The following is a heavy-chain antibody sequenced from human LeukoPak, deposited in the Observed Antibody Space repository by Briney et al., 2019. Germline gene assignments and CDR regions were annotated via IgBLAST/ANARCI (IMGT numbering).Heavy chain of an antibody. V-gene: IGHV3-30*18. CDR1: GFTFSSYG. Sequence: GRSLRLSCAASGFTFSSYGMHWVRQAPGKGLEWVAVISYDGSNKYYADSVKGRFTISRDNSKNTLYLQMNSLRAEDTAVYYCAKEKYYYDSRGYDYWGQGTLVTVSS. J-gene: IGHJ4*02. CDR2: ISYDGSNK. D-gene: IGHD3-22*01. CDR3: AKEKYYYDSRGYDY.